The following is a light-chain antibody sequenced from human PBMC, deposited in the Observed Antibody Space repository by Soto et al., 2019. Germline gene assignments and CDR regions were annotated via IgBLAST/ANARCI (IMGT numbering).Light chain of an antibody. Sequence: EIVLTQSPATLSLSPGERATLSCRASQSVSGCLPWYQQKPGQAPRLLIYDTSDRATGIPARFSGSGSGTDFTLTISSLEPEDFAVYYCQQRCNWPPVTFGGGTKVEIK. CDR3: QQRCNWPPVT. J-gene: IGKJ4*01. V-gene: IGKV3-11*01. CDR2: DTS. CDR1: QSVSGC.